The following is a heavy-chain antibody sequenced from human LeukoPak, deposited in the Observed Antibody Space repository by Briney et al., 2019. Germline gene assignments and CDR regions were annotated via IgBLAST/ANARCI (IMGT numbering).Heavy chain of an antibody. Sequence: PVRSLRLSCAASGFPFSSYAMHWVRQAPGKGLEYVSAISSNGGSTSYANSVKGRFTISRDNSKNTLYLQMGSLRAEDMAVYYCARSSIVVVSILDYWGQGTLVTVSS. CDR2: ISSNGGST. CDR1: GFPFSSYA. V-gene: IGHV3-64*01. CDR3: ARSSIVVVSILDY. D-gene: IGHD2-2*01. J-gene: IGHJ4*02.